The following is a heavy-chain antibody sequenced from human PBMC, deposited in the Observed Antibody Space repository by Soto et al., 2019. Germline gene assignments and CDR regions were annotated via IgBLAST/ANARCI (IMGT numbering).Heavy chain of an antibody. V-gene: IGHV4-34*01. Sequence: QVQLQQWGAGLLKPSETLSLTCAVYGGSFSGYYWSWIRQPPGKGLEWIGEINHRGSTNYNPSLKSRVTISVDTSKNQFSLKLSSVTAADTAVYYCAREGYCSGGSCYSRTLDYWGQGTLVTVSS. CDR1: GGSFSGYY. CDR2: INHRGST. J-gene: IGHJ4*02. D-gene: IGHD2-15*01. CDR3: AREGYCSGGSCYSRTLDY.